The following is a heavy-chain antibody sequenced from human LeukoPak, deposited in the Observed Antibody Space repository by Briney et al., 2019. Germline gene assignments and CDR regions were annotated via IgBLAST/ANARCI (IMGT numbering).Heavy chain of an antibody. CDR3: ARWRWRLLWTWLAP. CDR2: INDSGST. V-gene: IGHV4-34*01. Sequence: SETLSLTCAVYGGSLSGYYWSWIRQSPGKGLEWSGEINDSGSTNYNPSLKSRVTISVDTSKNQFSLKLTSVTAADTAVYYCARWRWRLLWTWLAPWGQGTLVTVSS. CDR1: GGSLSGYY. J-gene: IGHJ5*02. D-gene: IGHD2-21*02.